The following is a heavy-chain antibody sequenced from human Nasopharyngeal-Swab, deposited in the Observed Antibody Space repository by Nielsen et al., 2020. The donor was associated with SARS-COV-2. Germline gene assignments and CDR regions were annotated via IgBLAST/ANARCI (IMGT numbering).Heavy chain of an antibody. CDR1: GFTFSSYG. CDR2: IWYDGSNK. Sequence: GESLKISCAASGFTFSSYGMHWVRQAPGKGLEWVAVIWYDGSNKYYADSVKGRFTISRDNSKNTLYLQMNSLRAEDTAVYYCARDGSSSYDYWGQGTLVTVPQ. CDR3: ARDGSSSYDY. D-gene: IGHD6-13*01. V-gene: IGHV3-33*01. J-gene: IGHJ4*02.